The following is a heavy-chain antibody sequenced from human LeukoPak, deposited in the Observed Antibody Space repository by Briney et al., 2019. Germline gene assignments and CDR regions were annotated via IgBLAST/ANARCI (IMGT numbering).Heavy chain of an antibody. V-gene: IGHV4-59*12. CDR1: GGSISSYY. CDR3: ARGSGRGYGYGSFLRSMYYYYYMDV. CDR2: IYYSGGT. D-gene: IGHD5-18*01. Sequence: SETLSLTCTVSGGSISSYYWSWIRQPPGKGLEWIGYIYYSGGTNYNPSLKSRVTISVDTSKNQFSLKLSSVTAADTAVYYCARGSGRGYGYGSFLRSMYYYYYMDVWGKGTTVTVSS. J-gene: IGHJ6*03.